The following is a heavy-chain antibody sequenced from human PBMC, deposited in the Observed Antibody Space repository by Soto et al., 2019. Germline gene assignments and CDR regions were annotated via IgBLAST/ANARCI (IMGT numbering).Heavy chain of an antibody. V-gene: IGHV4-31*03. CDR2: TKYSGST. Sequence: QVQLQESGPGLVKPSQTLSLTCTVSGGSISSGGYCWSWIRQHPGKGLEWIGYTKYSGSTYNNPSRKSRVTISVDTSKNQSSLKLSSVTAADTAVYYCARDYGGAWYFDLWGRGTLVTVSS. D-gene: IGHD3-16*01. CDR3: ARDYGGAWYFDL. CDR1: GGSISSGGYC. J-gene: IGHJ2*01.